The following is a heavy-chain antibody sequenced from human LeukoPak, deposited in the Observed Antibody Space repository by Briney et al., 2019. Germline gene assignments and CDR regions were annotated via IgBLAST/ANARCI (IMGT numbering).Heavy chain of an antibody. CDR1: GFTFSTYW. D-gene: IGHD2/OR15-2a*01. J-gene: IGHJ4*02. CDR2: ISSSSSYI. V-gene: IGHV3-21*01. CDR3: VSFYETY. Sequence: GGSLRLSCSASGFTFSTYWMSWVRQAPGKGLEWVSSISSSSSYIYYADSVKGRFTISRDNAKNSLYLQMNSLRAEDTAVYYCVSFYETYWGRGTLVTVSS.